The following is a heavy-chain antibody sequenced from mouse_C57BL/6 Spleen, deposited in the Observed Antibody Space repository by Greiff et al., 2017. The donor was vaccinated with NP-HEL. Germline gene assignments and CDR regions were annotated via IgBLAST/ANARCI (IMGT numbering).Heavy chain of an antibody. Sequence: EVKLQESGGDLVKPGGSLKLSCAASGFTFSSYGMSWVRQTPDKRLEWVATISSGGSYTYYPDSVKGRFTISRDNAKNTLYLQMSSLKSEDTAMYYCARERENSYYGNGEAMDYWGQGTSVTVSS. D-gene: IGHD2-10*01. CDR1: GFTFSSYG. CDR3: ARERENSYYGNGEAMDY. V-gene: IGHV5-6*01. CDR2: ISSGGSYT. J-gene: IGHJ4*01.